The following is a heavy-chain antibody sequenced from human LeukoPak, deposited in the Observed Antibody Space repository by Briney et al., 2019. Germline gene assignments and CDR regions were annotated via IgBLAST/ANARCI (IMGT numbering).Heavy chain of an antibody. CDR1: GFAFSSTW. V-gene: IGHV3-7*01. D-gene: IGHD1-26*01. CDR2: IHPDGSLK. Sequence: GGSLRLSCEGSGFAFSSTWMSWVRQAPGKGLEWVANIHPDGSLKYFQDSVKSRCTISRDNATSSLYLQMNSLRAEDTAVYFCARETYSATYYFDYWGQGTLVTVSS. CDR3: ARETYSATYYFDY. J-gene: IGHJ4*02.